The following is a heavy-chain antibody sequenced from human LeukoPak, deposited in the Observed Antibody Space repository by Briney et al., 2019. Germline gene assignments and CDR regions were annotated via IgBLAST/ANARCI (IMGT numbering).Heavy chain of an antibody. V-gene: IGHV3-30*03. J-gene: IGHJ6*02. CDR2: ISYDGSNK. CDR3: ARAMDV. CDR1: GFTFSSYG. Sequence: GGSLRLSCAASGFTFSSYGMHWVRQAPGKGLEWVAVISYDGSNKYYADSVKGRFTISRDNSKNTLYLQMNSLRAEDTAVYYYARAMDVWGQGTTVTVSS.